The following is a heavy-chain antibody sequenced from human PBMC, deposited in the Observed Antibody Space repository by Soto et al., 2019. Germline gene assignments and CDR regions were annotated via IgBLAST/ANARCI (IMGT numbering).Heavy chain of an antibody. CDR3: TTDKTIRGKKGPFYYYYYYGMDV. D-gene: IGHD3-3*01. CDR2: IKSKTDGGTT. V-gene: IGHV3-15*07. J-gene: IGHJ6*02. Sequence: GGSLRLSCAASGFTFSNAWMNWVRQAPGKGLEWVGRIKSKTDGGTTDYAAPVKGRFTISRDYSKNTLYLQMNSLKTEDTAVYYCTTDKTIRGKKGPFYYYYYYGMDVWGQGTTVTVSS. CDR1: GFTFSNAW.